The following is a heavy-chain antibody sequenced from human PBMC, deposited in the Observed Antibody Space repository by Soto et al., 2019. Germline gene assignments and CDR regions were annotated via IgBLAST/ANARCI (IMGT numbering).Heavy chain of an antibody. J-gene: IGHJ1*01. CDR3: APRVPHWSYGSPYFQH. CDR1: GFTFSSHG. CDR2: ISFDGINK. D-gene: IGHD5-18*01. V-gene: IGHV3-30*03. Sequence: QVQLVESGGGVVQPEKSLRLSCAASGFTFSSHGMHWVRQAPGKGLEWVAGISFDGINKYYADSVKGRFTISRDNSKNTLYLQMNSLRAEATGVYYCAPRVPHWSYGSPYFQHWGLGTLVTVS.